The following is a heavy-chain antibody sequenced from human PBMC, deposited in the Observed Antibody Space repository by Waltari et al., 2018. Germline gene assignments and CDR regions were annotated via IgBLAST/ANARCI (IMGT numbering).Heavy chain of an antibody. CDR2: IFPIFGTA. CDR3: ASQDARGVLEWLLRY. J-gene: IGHJ4*02. Sequence: QVQLVQSGAEVKKPGSSVKVSCKASGGTFSSDALSWVRQAPGQGLERMGAIFPIFGTANDAQKFQRIVTITTDESTSTAYMELSSLRSEDTAVYYCASQDARGVLEWLLRYWGQGTLVTVSS. V-gene: IGHV1-69*05. CDR1: GGTFSSDA. D-gene: IGHD3-3*01.